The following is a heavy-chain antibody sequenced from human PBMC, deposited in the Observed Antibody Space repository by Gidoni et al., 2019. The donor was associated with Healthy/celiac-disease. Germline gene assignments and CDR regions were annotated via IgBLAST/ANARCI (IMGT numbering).Heavy chain of an antibody. CDR3: ARLDYYDSSGGVDY. D-gene: IGHD3-22*01. V-gene: IGHV4-59*01. Sequence: QVQLQESGPGLVKPSETLSLTCTVSGGSISSYYWSWIRQPPGKGLERIGYTYYSGRTNYNPPLKSRVTISVDTSKNQFSRKLSSVTAADTAVYYCARLDYYDSSGGVDYWGQGTLVTVSS. J-gene: IGHJ4*02. CDR1: GGSISSYY. CDR2: TYYSGRT.